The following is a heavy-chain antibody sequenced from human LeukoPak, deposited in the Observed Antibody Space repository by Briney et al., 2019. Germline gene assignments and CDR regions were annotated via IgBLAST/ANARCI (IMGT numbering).Heavy chain of an antibody. CDR1: GFTFSSHA. CDR2: IYESGQTT. J-gene: IGHJ4*02. CDR3: AKDYRIGYSDHFDY. Sequence: GGSLRLSCVGSGFTFSSHAMSWVRQAPEKGLEWVSGIYESGQTTHYADSVKGRLSISRDNSKNTLYLQMDSLRGEDTAIYYCAKDYRIGYSDHFDYWGQGALVTVSS. D-gene: IGHD2-21*01. V-gene: IGHV3-23*01.